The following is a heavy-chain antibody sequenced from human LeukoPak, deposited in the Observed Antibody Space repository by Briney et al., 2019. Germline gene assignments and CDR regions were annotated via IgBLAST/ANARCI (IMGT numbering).Heavy chain of an antibody. D-gene: IGHD2-2*01. Sequence: SVKVSCKASGGTFSSYAISWVRQAPGQGLEWMGGIIPIFGTANYAQKFQGRVTITADESTSTAYMELSSLRSEDTAVYYCARDLDIVVVPAAYYYYYGMDVWGQGTTVTVSS. CDR2: IIPIFGTA. CDR3: ARDLDIVVVPAAYYYYYGMDV. J-gene: IGHJ6*02. CDR1: GGTFSSYA. V-gene: IGHV1-69*01.